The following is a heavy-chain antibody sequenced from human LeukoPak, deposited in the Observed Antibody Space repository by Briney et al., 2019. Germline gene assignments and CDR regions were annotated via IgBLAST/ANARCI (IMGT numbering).Heavy chain of an antibody. CDR1: KDSISSGDYY. Sequence: SETLSLTCTVSKDSISSGDYYWSWIRQPPGKGLEWIGEINHSGSTNYNPSLKSRVTISVDTSKNQFSLKLSSVTAADTAVYYCARGPRTSIWGQGTMVTVSS. V-gene: IGHV4-39*07. CDR3: ARGPRTSI. J-gene: IGHJ3*02. CDR2: INHSGST.